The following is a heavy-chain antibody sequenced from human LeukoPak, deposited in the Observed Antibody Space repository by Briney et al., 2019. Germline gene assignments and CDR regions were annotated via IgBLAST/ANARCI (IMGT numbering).Heavy chain of an antibody. CDR2: IYHSGST. Sequence: PSETLSLTCAVSGYSISSGYYWGWTRQPPGKGLEWIGSIYHSGSTYYNPSLKSRVTISVDTSKNQFSLKLSSVTPADTAVCYCARLFSSGPYYFDYWGQGTLVTVSS. J-gene: IGHJ4*02. CDR3: ARLFSSGPYYFDY. CDR1: GYSISSGYY. V-gene: IGHV4-38-2*01. D-gene: IGHD6-19*01.